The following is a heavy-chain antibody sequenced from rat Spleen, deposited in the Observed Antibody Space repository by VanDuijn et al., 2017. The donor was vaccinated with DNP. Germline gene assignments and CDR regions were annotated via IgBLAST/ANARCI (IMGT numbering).Heavy chain of an antibody. J-gene: IGHJ2*01. CDR3: AKLRSGYFDY. CDR1: GFTFSSFA. Sequence: EVQLVESGGGLVQPGRSLKLSCAASGFTFSSFAMAWVRQAPKKGLEWVATITSGGSNTYYPDSVKGRFTISRDNAKSTLYLQMDSLRSEDTATYYCAKLRSGYFDYWGQGVMVTVSS. V-gene: IGHV5-25*01. D-gene: IGHD1-1*01. CDR2: ITSGGSNT.